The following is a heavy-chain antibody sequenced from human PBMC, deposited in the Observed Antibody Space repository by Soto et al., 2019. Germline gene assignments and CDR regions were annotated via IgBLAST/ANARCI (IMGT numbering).Heavy chain of an antibody. V-gene: IGHV1-69*02. CDR2: IIPILGIA. CDR1: GGTFSSYT. J-gene: IGHJ6*03. CDR3: ATQHSSSSQHYYYYYMDV. D-gene: IGHD6-6*01. Sequence: QVQLVQSGAEVKKPGSSVKVSCKASGGTFSSYTISWVRQAPGQGLEWMGRIIPILGIANYAQKFQGRVTITADKSTSTAYMELSSLRSEDTAVYYCATQHSSSSQHYYYYYMDVWGKGTTVTVSS.